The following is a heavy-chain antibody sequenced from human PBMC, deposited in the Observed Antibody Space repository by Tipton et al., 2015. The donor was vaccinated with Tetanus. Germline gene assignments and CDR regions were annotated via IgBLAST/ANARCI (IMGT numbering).Heavy chain of an antibody. J-gene: IGHJ5*02. Sequence: SLRLSCAASGFTFDDYAMHWVRQAPGKGLEWVSGISWNSGSIGYADSVKGRFTISRDNAKNSLYLQMNSLRAEDTAVYYCARDPGERSGYYAGFDPWGQGTLVTVSS. CDR3: ARDPGERSGYYAGFDP. V-gene: IGHV3-9*01. CDR2: ISWNSGSI. CDR1: GFTFDDYA. D-gene: IGHD3-3*01.